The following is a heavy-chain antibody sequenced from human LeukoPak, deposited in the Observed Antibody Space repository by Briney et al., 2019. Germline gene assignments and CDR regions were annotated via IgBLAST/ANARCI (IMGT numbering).Heavy chain of an antibody. V-gene: IGHV4-59*01. D-gene: IGHD3-22*01. CDR1: GGSISSYY. CDR3: AREDTSGYIDY. CDR2: IYYSGTT. J-gene: IGHJ4*02. Sequence: SETLSLTCTVSGGSISSYYWSWIRQPPGEGLEWIGYIYYSGTTNYNPSLKSRVTISVDTSKNQFSLRLSSVTAADTAVYYCAREDTSGYIDYWGQGTLVTVSS.